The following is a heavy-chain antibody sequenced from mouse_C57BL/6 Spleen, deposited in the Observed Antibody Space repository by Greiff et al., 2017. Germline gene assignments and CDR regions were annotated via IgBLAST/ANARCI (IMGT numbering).Heavy chain of an antibody. CDR2: IYPGSGST. CDR1: GYTFTSYW. D-gene: IGHD1-1*01. J-gene: IGHJ2*01. V-gene: IGHV1-55*01. CDR3: ARGHYCGSSYDYFDY. Sequence: QVQLQQPGAELVKPGASVKMSCKASGYTFTSYWITWVKQRPGQGLEWIGDIYPGSGSTNYNEKFKSKATLTVDTSSSTAYMQLSSLTSEDSAVYYCARGHYCGSSYDYFDYWGQGTTLTVSS.